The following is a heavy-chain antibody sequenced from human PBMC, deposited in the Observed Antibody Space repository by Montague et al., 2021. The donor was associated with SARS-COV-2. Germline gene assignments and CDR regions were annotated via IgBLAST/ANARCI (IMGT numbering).Heavy chain of an antibody. D-gene: IGHD6-6*01. V-gene: IGHV4-38-2*02. CDR2: IFQSGTT. J-gene: IGHJ4*02. CDR3: ARMALASSSSDFDY. CDR1: GYSISDGYY. Sequence: SETLSLTCTVSGYSISDGYYWVWIRQPPGKGLEWIRNIFQSGTTYYNPSLERRSTMSVDTSKNQFSLKLSSVTAADTAVYYCARMALASSSSDFDYWGQGTLVTVSS.